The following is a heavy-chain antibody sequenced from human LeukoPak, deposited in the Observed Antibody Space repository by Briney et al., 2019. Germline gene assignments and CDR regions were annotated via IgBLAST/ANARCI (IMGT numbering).Heavy chain of an antibody. Sequence: GGSLRLSCATSKFTFSNYWMTWVRQAPGKGLEWVSSISSSSSYRYYADSVKGRFTISRDNAKNSLFLQMNSLRAEDTAVYYCARDGGGVGRDFDYWGQGTLVTVSS. CDR3: ARDGGGVGRDFDY. D-gene: IGHD3-16*01. V-gene: IGHV3-21*01. CDR2: ISSSSSYR. CDR1: KFTFSNYW. J-gene: IGHJ4*02.